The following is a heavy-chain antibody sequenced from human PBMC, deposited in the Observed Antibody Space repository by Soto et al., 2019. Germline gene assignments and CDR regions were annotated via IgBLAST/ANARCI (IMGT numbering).Heavy chain of an antibody. J-gene: IGHJ4*02. Sequence: EVQLVESGGGLVQPGGSLRLSCAASGFTFNNFWMNWVRQTPEKGLVWVSGINSDGTTTIYADSVKGRFTISRDNAKNTLYLQMNSLTVEDTAIYYCVRDIRWGQGTLVTVSS. V-gene: IGHV3-74*01. CDR3: VRDIR. CDR2: INSDGTTT. CDR1: GFTFNNFW.